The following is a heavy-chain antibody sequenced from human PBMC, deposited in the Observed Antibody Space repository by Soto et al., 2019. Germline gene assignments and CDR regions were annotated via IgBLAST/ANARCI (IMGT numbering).Heavy chain of an antibody. Sequence: ASLKVSCKASGYSFSTYSMHWVRQAPVQGLEWMGWINGANGNTRYSQKFKDRVSISRDTPASTGYMELSSLRSEDTAVYYCARGKGMEENYYYHGMDVWGQGTTVTVSS. CDR1: GYSFSTYS. V-gene: IGHV1-3*01. D-gene: IGHD1-1*01. J-gene: IGHJ6*02. CDR2: INGANGNT. CDR3: ARGKGMEENYYYHGMDV.